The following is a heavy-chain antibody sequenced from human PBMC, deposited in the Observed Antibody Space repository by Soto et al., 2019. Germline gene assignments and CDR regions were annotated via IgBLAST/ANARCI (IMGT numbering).Heavy chain of an antibody. J-gene: IGHJ4*02. Sequence: QVQLVQSGAEVKKPGSSVKVSCKASGGTFSSYAISWVRQAPGQGLEWMGGIIPIFGTANYAQKFQGRVTNTADKSTRPAYMELSRLRSEDQAVYYCARGRGWPRGGFDYWGQGTLVTVSS. CDR2: IIPIFGTA. D-gene: IGHD6-19*01. V-gene: IGHV1-69*06. CDR1: GGTFSSYA. CDR3: ARGRGWPRGGFDY.